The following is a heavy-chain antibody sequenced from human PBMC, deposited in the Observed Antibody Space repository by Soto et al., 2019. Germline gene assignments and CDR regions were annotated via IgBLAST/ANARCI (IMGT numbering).Heavy chain of an antibody. CDR3: ARVGGYDPYYYYGMDV. V-gene: IGHV4-59*01. Sequence: PSETLSLTCTVSGGSISSYYWSWIRQPPGKGLEWIGYIYYSGSTNYNPSLKSRVTISVDTSKNQFSLKLSSVTAADTAVYYCARVGGYDPYYYYGMDVWGHGTTVTLSS. J-gene: IGHJ6*02. D-gene: IGHD5-12*01. CDR1: GGSISSYY. CDR2: IYYSGST.